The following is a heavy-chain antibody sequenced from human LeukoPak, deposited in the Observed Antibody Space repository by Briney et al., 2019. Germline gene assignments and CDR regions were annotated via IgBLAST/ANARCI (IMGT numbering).Heavy chain of an antibody. V-gene: IGHV4-59*01. CDR3: ARGYYYDSSGYFPTFDY. J-gene: IGHJ4*02. CDR2: IYYSGST. D-gene: IGHD3-22*01. Sequence: SVTLSLTCTVSGGSISSYYWSWIRQAPGKGLEWIGYIYYSGSTNYNPSLKSRVTLSVDTSKNQFSLKLSSVTAADTAVYYCARGYYYDSSGYFPTFDYWGQGTLVTVSS. CDR1: GGSISSYY.